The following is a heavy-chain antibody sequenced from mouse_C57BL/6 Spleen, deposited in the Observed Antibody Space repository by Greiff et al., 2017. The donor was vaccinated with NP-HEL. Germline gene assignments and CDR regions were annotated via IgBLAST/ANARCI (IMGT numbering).Heavy chain of an antibody. D-gene: IGHD4-1*01. J-gene: IGHJ1*03. Sequence: DVKLVESGGGLVKPGGSLKLSCAASGFTFSDYGMHWVRQAPEKGLEWVAYISSGSSTIYYADTVKGRFTISRDNAKNTLFLQMTSLRSEDTAMYYCAQTGSDWYFDVWGTGTTVTVSS. V-gene: IGHV5-17*01. CDR1: GFTFSDYG. CDR2: ISSGSSTI. CDR3: AQTGSDWYFDV.